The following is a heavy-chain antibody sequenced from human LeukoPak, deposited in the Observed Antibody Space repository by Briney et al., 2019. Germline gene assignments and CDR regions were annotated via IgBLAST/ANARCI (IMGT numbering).Heavy chain of an antibody. J-gene: IGHJ4*02. V-gene: IGHV4-34*01. D-gene: IGHD3-10*01. CDR3: ARGGRRYGSGSYYSASFDY. Sequence: PSETLSLTCAVYGGSFSGYYWSWIRRPPGKGLEWIGEINHSGSTNYNPSLKSRVTISVDTSKNQFSLKLSSVTAADTAVYYCARGGRRYGSGSYYSASFDYWGQGTLVTVSS. CDR2: INHSGST. CDR1: GGSFSGYY.